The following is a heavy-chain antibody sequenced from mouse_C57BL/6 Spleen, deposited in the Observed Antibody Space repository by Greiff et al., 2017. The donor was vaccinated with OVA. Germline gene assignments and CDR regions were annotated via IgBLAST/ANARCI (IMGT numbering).Heavy chain of an antibody. CDR3: AMGITTRTDFDY. Sequence: EVKLQESGPGLVKPSQSLSLTCSVTGYSITSGYYWNWIRQFPGNKLEWMGYISYDGSNNYNPSLKNRISITRDTSKNQFFLKLNSVTTEDTATYYCAMGITTRTDFDYWGQGTTLTVSS. D-gene: IGHD2-4*01. V-gene: IGHV3-6*01. J-gene: IGHJ2*01. CDR1: GYSITSGYY. CDR2: ISYDGSN.